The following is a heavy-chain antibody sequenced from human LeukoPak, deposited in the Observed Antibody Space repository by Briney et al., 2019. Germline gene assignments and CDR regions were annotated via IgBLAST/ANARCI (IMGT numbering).Heavy chain of an antibody. CDR3: ARTAVAGTRGFDY. J-gene: IGHJ4*02. Sequence: PSETLSLTCAAYGGSFSGYYWSWIRQPPGKGLEWIGEINHSGSTNYNPSLKSRVTISVDTSKNQFSLKLSSVTAADTAVYYCARTAVAGTRGFDYWGQGTLVTVSS. CDR1: GGSFSGYY. D-gene: IGHD6-19*01. CDR2: INHSGST. V-gene: IGHV4-34*01.